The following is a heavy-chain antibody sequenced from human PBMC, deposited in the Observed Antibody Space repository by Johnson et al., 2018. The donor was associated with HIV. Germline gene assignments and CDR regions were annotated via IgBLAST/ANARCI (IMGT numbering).Heavy chain of an antibody. CDR2: IKSKTDGGTT. J-gene: IGHJ3*02. V-gene: IGHV3-15*01. CDR1: GFTFSNAW. D-gene: IGHD1-1*01. Sequence: VQLVESGGGLVKPGGSLRLSCAASGFTFSNAWMSWVRQAPGKGLEWVGRIKSKTDGGTTDYAAPVKGRFTISRDDSKNTVYLQMNSLKTEDTAVYYCTTDLSPGRGAFDICGQGTMVTVSS. CDR3: TTDLSPGRGAFDI.